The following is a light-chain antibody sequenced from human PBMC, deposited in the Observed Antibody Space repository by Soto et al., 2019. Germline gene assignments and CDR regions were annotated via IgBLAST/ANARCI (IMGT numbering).Light chain of an antibody. Sequence: QSVLTQPASVSGSPGQSITVSCTGTSSDIGSTKYVSWYQQHPGKAPKLIIYDVSDRPSGVSSRFSGSKSGNSASLTISGLQAEDEADYYCSSSTTPTTRIFGGGTKLTVL. CDR2: DVS. V-gene: IGLV2-14*03. CDR3: SSSTTPTTRI. CDR1: SSDIGSTKY. J-gene: IGLJ2*01.